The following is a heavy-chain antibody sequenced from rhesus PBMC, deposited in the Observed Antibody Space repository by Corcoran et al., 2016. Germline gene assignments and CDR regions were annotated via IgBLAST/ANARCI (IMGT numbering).Heavy chain of an antibody. CDR2: IYGNSAST. J-gene: IGHJ4*01. D-gene: IGHD2-15*01. V-gene: IGHV4S9*01. Sequence: QVQLQESGPGLVKPSETLSLTCAVSGGSISDSYYWNWIRQPPGKGLEWIGNIYGNSASTYYNPSLKRRVTISIDTSKIQFFLKLSSVPAADTAVYYCASDPYCSRTYCSAIDSWGQGVLVTVSS. CDR1: GGSISDSYY. CDR3: ASDPYCSRTYCSAIDS.